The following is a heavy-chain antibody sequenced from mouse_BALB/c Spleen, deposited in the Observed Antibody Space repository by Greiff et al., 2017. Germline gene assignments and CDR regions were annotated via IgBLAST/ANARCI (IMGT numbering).Heavy chain of an antibody. V-gene: IGHV2-2*02. CDR1: GFSLTSYG. J-gene: IGHJ3*01. D-gene: IGHD2-12*01. CDR3: ARTGCYSWFAY. Sequence: QVQLKESGPGLVQPSQSLSITCTVSGFSLTSYGVHWVRQPPGKGLEWLGVIWSGGSTDYYAAFISRLSISKDNSKSQVFFKMNSLQANDTAIYYCARTGCYSWFAYWGQGTLVTVSA. CDR2: IWSGGST.